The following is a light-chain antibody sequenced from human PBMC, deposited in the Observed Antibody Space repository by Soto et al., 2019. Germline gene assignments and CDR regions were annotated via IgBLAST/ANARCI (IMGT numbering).Light chain of an antibody. V-gene: IGLV2-8*01. CDR3: SSYAGSNNLV. J-gene: IGLJ3*02. CDR2: EVT. CDR1: SSDVGAYNY. Sequence: SALTQPPSASGSPGQSVTISCTGTSSDVGAYNYVSWYQQHPGKVPKLMIYEVTKRPSGVPDRFSGSKSGNTASLTVSGLQAEDEADYYCSSYAGSNNLVFGGGTKLTVL.